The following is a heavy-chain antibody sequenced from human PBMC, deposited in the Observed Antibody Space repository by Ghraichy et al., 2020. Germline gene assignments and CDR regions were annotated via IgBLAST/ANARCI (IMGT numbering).Heavy chain of an antibody. CDR3: TYGSGTYPDGHDF. J-gene: IGHJ3*01. Sequence: GGSLRLSCAVSGRTFSSYAMHWVRQAPGKGLEWVAFIRRDGTEEDYADSVRGRFTVSRDNHKNTLYLQMNSLGPEDTAIYYCTYGSGTYPDGHDFWGQGTMVTVSS. CDR1: GRTFSSYA. D-gene: IGHD3-10*01. V-gene: IGHV3-30*02. CDR2: IRRDGTEE.